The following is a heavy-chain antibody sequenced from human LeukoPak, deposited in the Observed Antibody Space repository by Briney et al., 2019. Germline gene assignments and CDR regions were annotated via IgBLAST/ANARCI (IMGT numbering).Heavy chain of an antibody. V-gene: IGHV3-48*01. Sequence: GGSLRLSCAASGFTFSSYSMNWVRQAPGKGLEWVSYISSSSSTIYSADSVKGRFTISRDNAKNSLYLQMNSLRAEDTAVYYCARVPPHSHYHYYYMDVWGKGTTVTVSS. CDR1: GFTFSSYS. CDR3: ARVPPHSHYHYYYMDV. J-gene: IGHJ6*03. CDR2: ISSSSSTI. D-gene: IGHD2-21*01.